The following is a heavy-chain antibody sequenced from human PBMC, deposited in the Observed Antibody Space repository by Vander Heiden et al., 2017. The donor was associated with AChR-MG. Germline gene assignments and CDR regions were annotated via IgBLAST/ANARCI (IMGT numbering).Heavy chain of an antibody. J-gene: IGHJ4*02. CDR3: ASQNYDSLTGYYPDY. V-gene: IGHV3-23*01. CDR2: ISGSGGST. Sequence: EVQLLESGGGLVQPGGSLRLSWAAPGFPFSGYAMSWVRQAPGKGLEWVSAISGSGGSTYYADSVKCRFTISRDNSKNTLYLQMNSLRADDTAVYYCASQNYDSLTGYYPDYWGQGTLVTVSS. D-gene: IGHD3-9*01. CDR1: GFPFSGYA.